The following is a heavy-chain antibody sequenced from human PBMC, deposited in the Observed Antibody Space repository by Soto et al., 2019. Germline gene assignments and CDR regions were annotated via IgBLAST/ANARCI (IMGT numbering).Heavy chain of an antibody. CDR3: VRQGIGPLHGHVDI. D-gene: IGHD2-21*01. CDR1: GGSIDGYN. J-gene: IGHJ6*02. V-gene: IGHV4-59*08. Sequence: QVQLQESGPGLVKPSETLSLTCTFSGGSIDGYNCAWIRQTPGKALEWIGYVYSTGGLAYNPSLKDRVTLSVDRSKSQFSLQMRSVTAADTAVYYCVRQGIGPLHGHVDIWGRGTAVTVSS. CDR2: VYSTGGL.